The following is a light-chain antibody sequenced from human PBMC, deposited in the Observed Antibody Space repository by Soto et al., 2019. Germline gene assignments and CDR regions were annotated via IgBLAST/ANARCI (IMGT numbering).Light chain of an antibody. V-gene: IGKV1-39*01. CDR3: QQSYNTPYT. CDR1: QSIKNY. CDR2: AAS. J-gene: IGKJ2*01. Sequence: DIQMTQSPPSLSASVGDRVTITCRASQSIKNYLNWYQQRPGKAPKVLIYAASSLQSGVPSRFSGSGSGTDFTLTISSLQPEDFATYYCQQSYNTPYTFGQGTKLEIK.